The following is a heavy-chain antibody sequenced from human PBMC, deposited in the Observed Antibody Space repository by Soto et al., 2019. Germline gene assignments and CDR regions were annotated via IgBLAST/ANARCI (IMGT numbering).Heavy chain of an antibody. CDR1: GYTFTSYA. CDR3: ARDKITGLFDY. CDR2: INAGNGNT. V-gene: IGHV1-3*01. Sequence: ASVKVSCKDSGYTFTSYAMHWVRQAPGQRLERMGWINAGNGNTKYSQKFQGRVTITRDTSKNQFSLKLTSVTAADTAVYYCARDKITGLFDYWGQGTLVTVSS. D-gene: IGHD2-8*02. J-gene: IGHJ4*02.